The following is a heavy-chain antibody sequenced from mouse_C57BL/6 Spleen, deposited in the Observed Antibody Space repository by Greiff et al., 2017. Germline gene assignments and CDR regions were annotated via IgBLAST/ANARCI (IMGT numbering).Heavy chain of an antibody. CDR2: IDPSDSYT. Sequence: QVQLQQPGAELVKPGASVKLSCKASGYTFTSYWMQWVKQRPGQGLEWIGEIDPSDSYTNYNQKFKGKATLTVDTSSSTAYMQLSSLTSEDSAVYYCDRRGKGYWYFEVWGTGTTVTVSS. V-gene: IGHV1-50*01. CDR1: GYTFTSYW. J-gene: IGHJ1*03. CDR3: DRRGKGYWYFEV.